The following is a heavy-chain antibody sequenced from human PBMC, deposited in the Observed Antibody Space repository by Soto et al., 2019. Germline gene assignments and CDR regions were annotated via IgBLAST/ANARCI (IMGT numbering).Heavy chain of an antibody. Sequence: QVQLVESGGGVVQPGRSLRLSCEVSGFSLSGYGMHWVRQTPGKGLEWVAVIWYDGTTKNYADSVKGRFTIFRDSSKNTVYLQMDSLKVEATAVYYCARDVDTTSHLNWFDPWGQGVMVTVSS. CDR1: GFSLSGYG. D-gene: IGHD1-1*01. CDR3: ARDVDTTSHLNWFDP. CDR2: IWYDGTTK. V-gene: IGHV3-33*01. J-gene: IGHJ5*02.